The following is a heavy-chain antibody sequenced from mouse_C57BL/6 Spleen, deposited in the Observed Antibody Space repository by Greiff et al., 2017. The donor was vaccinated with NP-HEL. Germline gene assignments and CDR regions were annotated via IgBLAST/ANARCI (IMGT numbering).Heavy chain of an antibody. CDR1: GYSITSGYY. J-gene: IGHJ4*01. CDR3: AREAHAMDY. V-gene: IGHV3-6*01. CDR2: ISYDGSN. Sequence: DVKLQESGPGLVKPSQSLSLTCSVTGYSITSGYYWNWIRQFPGNKLEWMGYISYDGSNNYNPSLKNRISITRVTSKNQFFLKLNSVTTEDTATYYCAREAHAMDYWGQGTSVTVSS.